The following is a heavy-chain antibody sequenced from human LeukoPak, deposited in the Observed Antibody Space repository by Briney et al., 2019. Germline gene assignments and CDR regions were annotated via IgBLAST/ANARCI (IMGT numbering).Heavy chain of an antibody. CDR3: AQLLLRGPTA. V-gene: IGHV3-7*01. D-gene: IGHD2-15*01. Sequence: GGSLRLSCAVSGFTFTNYYMSWVRQAPGKGLEWVANINQVGTETFYVDSMKGRFTISRDNAKNSLYLQMSSLRAEDTAVYYCAQLLLRGPTAWGQGTLVTVSS. CDR1: GFTFTNYY. CDR2: INQVGTET. J-gene: IGHJ4*02.